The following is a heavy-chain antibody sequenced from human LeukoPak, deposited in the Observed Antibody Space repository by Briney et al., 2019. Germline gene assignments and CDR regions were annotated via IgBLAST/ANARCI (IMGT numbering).Heavy chain of an antibody. J-gene: IGHJ4*02. Sequence: ASVKVSCKVSGYTLTELSMHWVRQAPGKGLEWMGGFDPEDGEAIYAQKFQGRVTMTEDTSTDTANMELSSLRSEDTAVYYCATENPADYGEFLDYWGQGTLVTVSS. CDR1: GYTLTELS. CDR3: ATENPADYGEFLDY. CDR2: FDPEDGEA. V-gene: IGHV1-24*01. D-gene: IGHD4-17*01.